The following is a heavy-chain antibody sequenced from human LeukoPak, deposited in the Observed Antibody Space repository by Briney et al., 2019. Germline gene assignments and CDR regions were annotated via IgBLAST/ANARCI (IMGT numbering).Heavy chain of an antibody. CDR3: ARDDLYSSSSRYYFDY. J-gene: IGHJ4*02. CDR1: GFTFSSYS. D-gene: IGHD6-6*01. Sequence: PGGSLRLSCAASGFTFSSYSMNWVRQAPGKGLEWVSSISSSSSYIYYADSVKGRFTISRDNAKNSLYLQMNSLRAEDTAVYYCARDDLYSSSSRYYFDYWGQGTLVTVFS. V-gene: IGHV3-21*01. CDR2: ISSSSSYI.